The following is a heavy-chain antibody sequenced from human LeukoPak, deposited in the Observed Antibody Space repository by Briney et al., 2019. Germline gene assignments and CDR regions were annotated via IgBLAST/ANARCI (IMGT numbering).Heavy chain of an antibody. V-gene: IGHV3-74*01. Sequence: GGSLRLSCAASGFTFSSYWMHWVRQAPGRGLVWVSRINSDGSTTSYADSVKGRFTISRDNAKNTLFLQMNSLRAEDTAVYYCARGPGAFDIWGQGTMVTVSS. CDR2: INSDGSTT. CDR3: ARGPGAFDI. CDR1: GFTFSSYW. D-gene: IGHD2-2*01. J-gene: IGHJ3*02.